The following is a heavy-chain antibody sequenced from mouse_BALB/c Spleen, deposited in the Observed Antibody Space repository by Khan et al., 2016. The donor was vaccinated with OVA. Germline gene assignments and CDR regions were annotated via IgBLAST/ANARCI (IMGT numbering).Heavy chain of an antibody. Sequence: EVQLQESGPGLVKPSQSLSLTCTVTGYSITSGYSWNWIRQFPGNKLEWMGYISYSGSTNYNQSLKSRITITRDTSKNQFFLQLNSVTTEDTATYYCARTARIKYWGQGTTLTVSA. CDR1: GYSITSGYS. CDR2: ISYSGST. CDR3: ARTARIKY. V-gene: IGHV3-1*02. J-gene: IGHJ2*01. D-gene: IGHD1-2*01.